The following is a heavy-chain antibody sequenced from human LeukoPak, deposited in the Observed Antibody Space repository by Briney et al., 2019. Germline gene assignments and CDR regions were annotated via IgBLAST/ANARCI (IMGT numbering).Heavy chain of an antibody. CDR1: GFTFSSYG. V-gene: IGHV3-33*01. CDR2: IWYDGSNK. D-gene: IGHD3-10*01. J-gene: IGHJ4*02. CDR3: ARAAGSD. Sequence: PGRSLRLSCAASGFTFSSYGMHWVRQAPGKGLEWVAVIWYDGSNKYYADSVKGRFTISRDNAKNSLYLQMNSLRAEDTAVYYCARAAGSDWGQGTLVTVSS.